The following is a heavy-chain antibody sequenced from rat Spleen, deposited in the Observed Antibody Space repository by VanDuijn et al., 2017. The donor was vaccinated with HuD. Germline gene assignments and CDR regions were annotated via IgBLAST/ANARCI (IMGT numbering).Heavy chain of an antibody. Sequence: EVKLVESGGGLVQPGRSLKLSCAASGFNLNDYWMGWVRQAPGKGLEWIGEINKDSSTINYTPSLKDKFTISRDNAQNTLYLQMNKLGSEDTGTYYCAREPSGYGYCVMDAWGQGASVTVSS. CDR2: INKDSSTI. CDR3: AREPSGYGYCVMDA. J-gene: IGHJ4*01. D-gene: IGHD4-3*01. V-gene: IGHV4-2*01. CDR1: GFNLNDYW.